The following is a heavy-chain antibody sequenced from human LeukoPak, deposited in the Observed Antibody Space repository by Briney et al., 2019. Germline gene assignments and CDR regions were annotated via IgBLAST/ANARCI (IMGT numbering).Heavy chain of an antibody. CDR3: ASRSGRNYYDMDV. D-gene: IGHD3-10*01. CDR2: AYYSGST. V-gene: IGHV4-59*01. CDR1: GGSISSYY. Sequence: PSETLSLTCTVSGGSISSYYWNWIRQPPGKALEWLGYAYYSGSTNYNPSLKTRLPISVDTSKAQFSLTLSSVTAADTAIYYCASRSGRNYYDMDVWGQGTTVIVSS. J-gene: IGHJ6*02.